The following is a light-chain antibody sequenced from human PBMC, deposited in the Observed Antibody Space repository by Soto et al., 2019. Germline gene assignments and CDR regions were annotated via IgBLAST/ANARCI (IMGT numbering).Light chain of an antibody. V-gene: IGLV3-21*03. Sequence: SYELTQPPSVSVAPGRTATITCGGNNIGSKSVHWYQQRPGQAPVLVVYDDGDQPSGIPERFAGSNSGNTATLTISRVEAGDEADYYCQVWESSSGHYVFGSATKVTVL. CDR2: DDG. J-gene: IGLJ1*01. CDR1: NIGSKS. CDR3: QVWESSSGHYV.